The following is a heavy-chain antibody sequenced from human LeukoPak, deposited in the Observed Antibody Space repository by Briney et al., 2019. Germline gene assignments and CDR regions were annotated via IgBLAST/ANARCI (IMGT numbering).Heavy chain of an antibody. CDR2: IRSKANSYAT. CDR1: GFTFSGSA. J-gene: IGHJ4*02. V-gene: IGHV3-73*01. Sequence: PGGSLRLSCAASGFTFSGSAMHWVRQASGKGLEWVGRIRSKANSYATGYAASVKGRFTISRDDSKNTAYLQMNSLKTEDTAVYYCTRRAHYGDTTFDYWGQGTLVTVSS. D-gene: IGHD4-17*01. CDR3: TRRAHYGDTTFDY.